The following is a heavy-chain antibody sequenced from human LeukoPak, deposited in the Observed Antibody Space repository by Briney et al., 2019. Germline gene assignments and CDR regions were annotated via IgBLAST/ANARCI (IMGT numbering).Heavy chain of an antibody. Sequence: SETLSLTCTVSGGSISSYYWSWIRQPPGKGLEWMGYIYYSGSTNYNPSLKSRVTISVDTSKNQFSLKLSSVTAADTAVYYCARGVQPLDYWGQGTLVTVSS. CDR2: IYYSGST. V-gene: IGHV4-59*01. CDR1: GGSISSYY. CDR3: ARGVQPLDY. J-gene: IGHJ4*02.